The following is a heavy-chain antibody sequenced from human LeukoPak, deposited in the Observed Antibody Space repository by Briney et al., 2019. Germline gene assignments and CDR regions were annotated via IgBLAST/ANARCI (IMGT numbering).Heavy chain of an antibody. Sequence: GGSLRLSCAASGFTVRSNYMSWVRQAPGKGLEWVSVIYSGGSTYYADSVKGRFTISRDNSKNTLYLQMNSLRAEDTAVYYCARTPSSAGYFDYWGQGTLVTVSS. CDR3: ARTPSSAGYFDY. D-gene: IGHD6-6*01. V-gene: IGHV3-53*01. J-gene: IGHJ4*02. CDR2: IYSGGST. CDR1: GFTVRSNY.